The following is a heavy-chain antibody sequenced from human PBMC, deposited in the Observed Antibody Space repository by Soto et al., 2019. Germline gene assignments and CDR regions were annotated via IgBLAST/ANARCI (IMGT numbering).Heavy chain of an antibody. D-gene: IGHD5-18*01. V-gene: IGHV3-23*01. J-gene: IGHJ4*02. Sequence: GSLRLSCAASGFTFTTYAMTWVRQTPGEGLEWVSSISGSGGSTYYADSVKGRFTISRDVSKNTLFLQMDSLRAEDTAVYYCAKSVSRIQLWSSFACWGQGTLVTVSS. CDR3: AKSVSRIQLWSSFAC. CDR2: ISGSGGST. CDR1: GFTFTTYA.